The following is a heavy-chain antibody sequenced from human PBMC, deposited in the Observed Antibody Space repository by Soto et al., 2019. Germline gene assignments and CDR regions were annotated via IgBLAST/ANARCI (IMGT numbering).Heavy chain of an antibody. D-gene: IGHD3-22*01. CDR2: ISSSSSSYI. V-gene: IGHV3-21*01. CDR3: ARSMTVTYYYDSSGYFSAFDI. Sequence: PGGSLRLSCAASGFTFSSYSMNWVRQAPGKGLEWVSSISSSSSSYIYYADSVKGRFTISRDNAQNSLYLQMNSLRAEDTAVYYCARSMTVTYYYDSSGYFSAFDIWGQGTMVTVSS. J-gene: IGHJ3*02. CDR1: GFTFSSYS.